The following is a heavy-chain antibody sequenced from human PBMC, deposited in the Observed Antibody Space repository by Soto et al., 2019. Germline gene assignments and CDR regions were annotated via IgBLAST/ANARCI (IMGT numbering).Heavy chain of an antibody. Sequence: SVKVSFKASGGTFSSYTISWVRQAPGQGLEWMGRIIPILGIANYAQKFQGRVTITADKSTSTAYMELSSLRSEDTAVYYCARALFPYYYDSSGSRPGFDPWGQGTLVTVSS. CDR3: ARALFPYYYDSSGSRPGFDP. J-gene: IGHJ5*02. CDR2: IIPILGIA. D-gene: IGHD3-22*01. CDR1: GGTFSSYT. V-gene: IGHV1-69*02.